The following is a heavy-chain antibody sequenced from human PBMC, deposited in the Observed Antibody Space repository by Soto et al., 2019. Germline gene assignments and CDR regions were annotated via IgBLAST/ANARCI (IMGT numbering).Heavy chain of an antibody. CDR3: AAHEDPSAG. Sequence: PGGSLRLSCAASGLSFSIYAMSWVRQAPGKGLEWVSTIRKNIESTHYADSVRGRFTITRDNSRNTVYLQMGSLRVEDTAVYYCAAHEDPSAGWGQGTLVTASS. CDR2: IRKNIEST. J-gene: IGHJ4*02. CDR1: GLSFSIYA. V-gene: IGHV3-23*01.